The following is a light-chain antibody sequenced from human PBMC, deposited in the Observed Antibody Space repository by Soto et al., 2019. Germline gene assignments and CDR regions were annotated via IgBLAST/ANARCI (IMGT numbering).Light chain of an antibody. CDR1: QSVSSSY. CDR2: GAS. CDR3: QQYGSSTWT. Sequence: EIVLTQSPGTLSLSPGERATLSCRASQSVSSSYLAWYQQKPGQAPRLLIYGASSRATGIPDRFSGSGSGTDFTLTISRLEPEDFAVYYYQQYGSSTWTFGQGTKLEIK. J-gene: IGKJ2*01. V-gene: IGKV3-20*01.